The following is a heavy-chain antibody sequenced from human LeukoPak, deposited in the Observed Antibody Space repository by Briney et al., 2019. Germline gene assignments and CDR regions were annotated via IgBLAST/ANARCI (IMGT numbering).Heavy chain of an antibody. CDR1: GFTFSSYG. Sequence: GGSLRLSCAASGFTFSSYGMHWVRQAPGKGLECVAVISYDGSNKYYADSVKGRFTISRDNSKNTLYLQMSSLRAEDTAVYYCARDGHGLVPWYYFDYWGQGTLVTVSS. D-gene: IGHD2-8*01. V-gene: IGHV3-30*03. J-gene: IGHJ4*02. CDR2: ISYDGSNK. CDR3: ARDGHGLVPWYYFDY.